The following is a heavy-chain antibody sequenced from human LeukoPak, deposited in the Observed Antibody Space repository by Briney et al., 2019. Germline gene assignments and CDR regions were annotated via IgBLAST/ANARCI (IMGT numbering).Heavy chain of an antibody. D-gene: IGHD6-13*01. CDR3: ARVMGAAGPLDYYYYYMDV. J-gene: IGHJ6*03. CDR2: IYYSGST. CDR1: GGSISSGGYY. V-gene: IGHV4-31*03. Sequence: PSETLSLTCTVSGGSISSGGYYWSWIRQHPGKGLEWIGYIYYSGSTYYNPSLKSRVTISVDTSKNQFSLKLSSVTAGDTAVYYCARVMGAAGPLDYYYYYMDVWGKGTTVTVSS.